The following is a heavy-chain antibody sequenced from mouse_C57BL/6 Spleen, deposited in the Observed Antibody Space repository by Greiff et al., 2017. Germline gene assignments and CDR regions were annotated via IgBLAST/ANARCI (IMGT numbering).Heavy chain of an antibody. V-gene: IGHV3-6*01. CDR1: GYSITSGYY. J-gene: IGHJ2*01. Sequence: EVQLQQSGPGLVKPSQSLSLTCSVTGYSITSGYYWNWIRQFPGNKLEWMGYISYDGSNNYNPSLKNRIFITRDTSKNQFFLKLNSVTTEDTATYCCAREGNYYFDYWGQGTTLTVSS. CDR2: ISYDGSN. CDR3: AREGNYYFDY.